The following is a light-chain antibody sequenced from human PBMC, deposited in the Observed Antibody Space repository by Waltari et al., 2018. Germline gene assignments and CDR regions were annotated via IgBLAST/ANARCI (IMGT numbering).Light chain of an antibody. J-gene: IGKJ1*01. CDR1: QSVGKY. CDR2: DAS. CDR3: QKYVSLPAT. Sequence: EIVLTQSPGILSLSPGEGATLSCRASQSVGKYLAWYQQKPGQAPRLLIYDASSRASGIPDRFSGSGSGTDFSLTISRLEPEDFAVYYCQKYVSLPATFGQGTRVEVK. V-gene: IGKV3-20*01.